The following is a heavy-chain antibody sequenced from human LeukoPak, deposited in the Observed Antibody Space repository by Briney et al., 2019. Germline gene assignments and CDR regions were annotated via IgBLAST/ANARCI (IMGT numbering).Heavy chain of an antibody. CDR3: ARDSSDFRNLIPH. J-gene: IGHJ1*01. D-gene: IGHD1-14*01. CDR1: GGAFSSYA. V-gene: IGHV1-69*13. CDR2: IIPIFGTA. Sequence: ASVKVSCKASGGAFSSYAISWVRQAPGQGLEWMGGIIPIFGTAKYAQKFQGRVTITADESTSTAYMELSSLRSEDTAVYYCARDSSDFRNLIPHWGQGTLVTVSS.